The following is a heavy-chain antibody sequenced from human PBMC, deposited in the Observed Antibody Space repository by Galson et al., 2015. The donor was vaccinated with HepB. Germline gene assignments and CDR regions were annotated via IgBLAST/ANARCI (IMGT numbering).Heavy chain of an antibody. CDR1: GFTFNSYA. J-gene: IGHJ6*02. D-gene: IGHD2-2*02. V-gene: IGHV3-21*01. Sequence: SLRLSCAASGFTFNSYAMSWVRHTPGKGLEWVSSIGAGSRNTYYADSAKGRFTISRDNANNSLYLQMNSLRAEDTAVYYCARAEGYCSSTSCYSYYGMDVWGQGTTVTVSS. CDR2: IGAGSRNT. CDR3: ARAEGYCSSTSCYSYYGMDV.